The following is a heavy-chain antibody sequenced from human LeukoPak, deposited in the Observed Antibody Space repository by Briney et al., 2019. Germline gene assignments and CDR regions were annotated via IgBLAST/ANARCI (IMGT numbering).Heavy chain of an antibody. V-gene: IGHV3-49*04. Sequence: GGSLRLSCAASGFTVSSNYMTWVRQAPGKGLEWVGFIRSKAYGGTTEYAASVKGRFTISRDDSKSIAYLQMNSLKTEDTAVYYCTRESTYYYDSSGYYFDYWGQGTLVTVSS. D-gene: IGHD3-22*01. CDR2: IRSKAYGGTT. J-gene: IGHJ4*02. CDR3: TRESTYYYDSSGYYFDY. CDR1: GFTVSSNY.